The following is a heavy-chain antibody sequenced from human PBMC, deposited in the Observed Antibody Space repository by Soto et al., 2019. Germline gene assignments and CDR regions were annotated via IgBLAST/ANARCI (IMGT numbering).Heavy chain of an antibody. V-gene: IGHV4-34*01. D-gene: IGHD5-18*01. Sequence: SETLSLTCAVYGGSFSGYYWSWIRQPPGKGLEWIGEINHSGSTNYNPSLKSRVTISVDTSKNQFSLKLSSVTAADTAVYYCARGRGGYSYGHPTYYFDYWGQGTLVTVSS. CDR3: ARGRGGYSYGHPTYYFDY. CDR1: GGSFSGYY. J-gene: IGHJ4*02. CDR2: INHSGST.